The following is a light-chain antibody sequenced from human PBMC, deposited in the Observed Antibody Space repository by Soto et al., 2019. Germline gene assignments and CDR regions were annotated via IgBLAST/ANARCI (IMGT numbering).Light chain of an antibody. CDR3: QQYNSYPLT. Sequence: DIQMTQSPSTLSASVGDRVTITCRASQSISIWLAWYQQKPGKAPNLLIYKASSLESGVPSRFIGSGSGTEFTLTISILQPDDVATCYCQQYNSYPLTFGGGIKVEIK. V-gene: IGKV1-5*03. J-gene: IGKJ4*01. CDR2: KAS. CDR1: QSISIW.